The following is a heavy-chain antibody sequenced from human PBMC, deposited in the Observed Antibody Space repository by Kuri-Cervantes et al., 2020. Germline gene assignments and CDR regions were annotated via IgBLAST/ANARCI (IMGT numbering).Heavy chain of an antibody. V-gene: IGHV1-46*01. CDR2: INPSGGST. D-gene: IGHD3-3*01. Sequence: ASVKVSCKASGYIFTSYFLHWVRQAPGQGLEWMGMINPSGGSTRYTQKFQGRVTMTSDTSTGTIYMELRSLRSDDTAVYYCARAYTIFGVVTHFDCWGQGTLVTVSS. CDR3: ARAYTIFGVVTHFDC. CDR1: GYIFTSYF. J-gene: IGHJ4*02.